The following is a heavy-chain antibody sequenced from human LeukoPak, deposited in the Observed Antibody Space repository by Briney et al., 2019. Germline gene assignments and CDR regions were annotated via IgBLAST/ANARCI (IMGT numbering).Heavy chain of an antibody. CDR1: GFTLRYYW. V-gene: IGHV3-74*01. D-gene: IGHD4-11*01. J-gene: IGHJ4*02. CDR3: ARDLFTVTTSRDY. CDR2: ISSDGSTT. Sequence: GGSLRLSCAASGFTLRYYWMHWVRQAPGKGLVWVSRISSDGSTTDYLDSVKGRFTISRDNAKNTLFLQMDSLRAEDTAVYYCARDLFTVTTSRDYWGQGTLVTVSS.